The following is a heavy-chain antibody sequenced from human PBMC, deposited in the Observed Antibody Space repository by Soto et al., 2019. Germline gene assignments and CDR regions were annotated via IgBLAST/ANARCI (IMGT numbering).Heavy chain of an antibody. Sequence: SETLSLTCNVSGGSINGYYWSWIRQHPGKGLEWIGYIFYGGSTYYNPSLKSRVAISIDTSKNQFSLKLRSVTAADTAVYYCAGGYYDVLTAHHWFDPWGQGTPVTVSS. CDR2: IFYGGST. CDR3: AGGYYDVLTAHHWFDP. D-gene: IGHD3-9*01. J-gene: IGHJ5*02. CDR1: GGSINGYY. V-gene: IGHV4-59*06.